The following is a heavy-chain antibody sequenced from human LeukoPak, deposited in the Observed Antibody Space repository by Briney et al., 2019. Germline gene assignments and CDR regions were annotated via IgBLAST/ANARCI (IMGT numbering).Heavy chain of an antibody. J-gene: IGHJ4*02. D-gene: IGHD1-1*01. CDR3: AKDKDPWKSTSISDFDY. CDR2: IRYDGSNK. CDR1: GFTFSTYG. Sequence: PGGSLRLSCAASGFTFSTYGMHWVRQAPGKGLEWVAFIRYDGSNKYYADSVKGRFTISRDNSKNTLYLQMNSLRAEDTAVYFCAKDKDPWKSTSISDFDYWAREPWSPSPQ. V-gene: IGHV3-30*02.